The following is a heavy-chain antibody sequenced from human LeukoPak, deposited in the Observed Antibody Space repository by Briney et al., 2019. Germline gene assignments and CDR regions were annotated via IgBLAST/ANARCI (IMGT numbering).Heavy chain of an antibody. J-gene: IGHJ4*02. CDR2: IYHSGST. CDR3: ARGIDTSGWYDY. V-gene: IGHV4-38-2*01. CDR1: GSSINSGYY. D-gene: IGHD6-19*01. Sequence: PSETLSLTCAVSGSSINSGYYWGWIRQPPGKGLEWIGSIYHSGSTYYNPSLKSRVTISVDTSKNHFSLKLSSVTAAGTAVYYCARGIDTSGWYDYWGQGTLVTVSS.